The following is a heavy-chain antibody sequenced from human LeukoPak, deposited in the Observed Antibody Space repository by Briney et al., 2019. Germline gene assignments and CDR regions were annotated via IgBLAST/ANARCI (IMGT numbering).Heavy chain of an antibody. CDR3: ARDFPRDNDAFDI. CDR1: GFTFSSYS. CDR2: ISSSSRYI. J-gene: IGHJ3*02. Sequence: GGSLRLSCAASGFTFSSYSMNWVRQAPGKGLEWVSSISSSSRYIYYADSVKGRFTISRDNAKNSLYLQMNSLRAEDTAVYYCARDFPRDNDAFDIWGQGTVVTVSS. V-gene: IGHV3-21*01.